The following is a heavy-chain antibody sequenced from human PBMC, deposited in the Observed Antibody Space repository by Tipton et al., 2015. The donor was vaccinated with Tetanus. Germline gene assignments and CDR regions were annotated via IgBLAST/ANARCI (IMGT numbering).Heavy chain of an antibody. CDR3: AKTDYLGSGSCPTAFPAY. Sequence: SLRLSCAASGFTFSSYVMSWVRQAPGKGLEWVSAISGSGSSTYYADSVKGRFTISRDNSKNTLYLQMNSLRAEDTAVYCCAKTDYLGSGSCPTAFPAYWGQGTLIPVSS. J-gene: IGHJ4*02. V-gene: IGHV3-23*01. CDR2: ISGSGSST. D-gene: IGHD3-10*01. CDR1: GFTFSSYV.